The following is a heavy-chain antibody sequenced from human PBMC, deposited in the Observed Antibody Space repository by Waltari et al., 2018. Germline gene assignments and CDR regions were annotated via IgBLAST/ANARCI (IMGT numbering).Heavy chain of an antibody. D-gene: IGHD6-19*01. J-gene: IGHJ4*02. Sequence: QVQLVQSGAEVKKPGASVKVSCKASGYTFTGYYMHWVRQAPGQGLEWMVWINPNSGGTNYAQKFQGRVTMTRDTSISTAYMELSRLRSDDTAVYYCARGGFLAVAGTGRFDYWGQGTLVTVSS. CDR1: GYTFTGYY. CDR2: INPNSGGT. CDR3: ARGGFLAVAGTGRFDY. V-gene: IGHV1-2*02.